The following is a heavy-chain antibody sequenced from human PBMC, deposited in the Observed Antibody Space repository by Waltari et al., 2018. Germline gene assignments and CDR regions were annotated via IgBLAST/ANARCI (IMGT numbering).Heavy chain of an antibody. V-gene: IGHV3-74*03. D-gene: IGHD3-10*01. Sequence: EEQLLESGGGLVQPGDSLRLSCAASGFRFSNYWMNWVRQAPGKGLVGVARISNDERSITYADSVKGRFTIARDNAKNTLYLQMKRLRAEDTALYYCVRLAQRTYRSPVPGRHYYYGMDVWGQGTTVTVSS. J-gene: IGHJ6*02. CDR1: GFRFSNYW. CDR3: VRLAQRTYRSPVPGRHYYYGMDV. CDR2: ISNDERSI.